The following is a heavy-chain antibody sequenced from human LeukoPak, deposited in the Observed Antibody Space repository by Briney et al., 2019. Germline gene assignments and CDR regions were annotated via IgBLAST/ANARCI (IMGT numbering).Heavy chain of an antibody. CDR3: ARGTYGSGSYLPSYYFDY. J-gene: IGHJ4*02. V-gene: IGHV4-59*01. Sequence: PSETLSVTCTVSGGSISSYYWSWIRQPPGKGLEWIGYIYYSGSTNYNPSLKSRVTISVDTSKNQFSLKLSSVTAADTAVYYCARGTYGSGSYLPSYYFDYWGQGTLVTVSS. D-gene: IGHD3-10*01. CDR1: GGSISSYY. CDR2: IYYSGST.